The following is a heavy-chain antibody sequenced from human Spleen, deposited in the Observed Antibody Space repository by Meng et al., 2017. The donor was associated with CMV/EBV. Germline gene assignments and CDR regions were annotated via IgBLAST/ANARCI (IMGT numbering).Heavy chain of an antibody. CDR3: ARDNSNYYYGSGSFD. Sequence: VQLQESGPGLVKPSQTLSLTCTVSGGPISSGDYYWSWIRQPPGKGLEWIGYIYYSGSTYYNPSLKSRVTISVDTSKNQFSLKLSSVTAADTAVYYCARDNSNYYYGSGSFDWGQGTLVTVSS. CDR2: IYYSGST. D-gene: IGHD3-10*01. V-gene: IGHV4-30-4*08. J-gene: IGHJ4*02. CDR1: GGPISSGDYY.